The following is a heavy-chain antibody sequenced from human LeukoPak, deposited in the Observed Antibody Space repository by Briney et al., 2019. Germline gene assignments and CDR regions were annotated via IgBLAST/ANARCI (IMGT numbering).Heavy chain of an antibody. CDR3: ARGVVIAPQTFDY. D-gene: IGHD2-21*01. CDR1: GYSISSGYY. J-gene: IGHJ4*02. CDR2: IYHSGST. Sequence: SETLSLTCTVSGYSISSGYYWGWIRQPPGKGLEWIGSIYHSGSTYYNPSLKSRVTISVDTSKNQFSLKLSSVTAADTAVYYCARGVVIAPQTFDYWGQGTLVTVSS. V-gene: IGHV4-38-2*02.